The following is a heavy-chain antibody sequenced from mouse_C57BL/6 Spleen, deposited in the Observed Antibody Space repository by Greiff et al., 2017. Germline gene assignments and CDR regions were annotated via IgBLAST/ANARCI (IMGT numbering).Heavy chain of an antibody. V-gene: IGHV14-3*01. CDR2: IDPANGNT. D-gene: IGHD1-1*01. CDR1: GFNIKNTY. J-gene: IGHJ2*01. CDR3: ARSPYYYGSSPYYFDY. Sequence: EVQLVESVAELVRPGASVKLSCTASGFNIKNTYMHWVKQRPEQGLEWIGRIDPANGNTKYAPKFQGKATITADTSSNTAYLQLSSLTSEDTAIYYCARSPYYYGSSPYYFDYWGQGTTLTVSS.